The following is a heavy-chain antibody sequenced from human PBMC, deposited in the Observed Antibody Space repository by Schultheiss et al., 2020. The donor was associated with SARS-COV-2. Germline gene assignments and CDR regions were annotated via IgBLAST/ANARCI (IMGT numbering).Heavy chain of an antibody. CDR2: ISAYNGNT. CDR1: GYTFTSYG. V-gene: IGHV1-18*01. J-gene: IGHJ4*02. Sequence: ASVKVSCKASGYTFTSYGISCVRQAPGQGLEWMGWISAYNGNTNYAQKLQGRVTMTTDTSTSTAYMELRSLRSDDTAVYYCARQSPGGCPERELLPCVDYWGQGTLVTVSS. D-gene: IGHD1-26*01. CDR3: ARQSPGGCPERELLPCVDY.